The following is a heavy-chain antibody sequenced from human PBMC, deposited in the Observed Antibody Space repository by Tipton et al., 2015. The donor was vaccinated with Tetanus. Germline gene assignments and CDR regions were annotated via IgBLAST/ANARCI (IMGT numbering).Heavy chain of an antibody. CDR1: GGSISGSPYF. CDR3: ARDQGGGRVVRLNWLDP. Sequence: LRLSCTVSGGSISGSPYFWNWIRQHPGKGLEWIGYIYYSGSTYYNPSLESRVTIPVDTSKNQFSLNLTSVTAADTAIYYCARDQGGGRVVRLNWLDPWGQGTLVTVSS. CDR2: IYYSGST. J-gene: IGHJ5*02. D-gene: IGHD6-6*01. V-gene: IGHV4-31*03.